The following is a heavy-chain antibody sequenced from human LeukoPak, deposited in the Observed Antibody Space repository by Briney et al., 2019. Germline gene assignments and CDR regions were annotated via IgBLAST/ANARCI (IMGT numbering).Heavy chain of an antibody. V-gene: IGHV3-21*01. CDR2: ISSSSSYT. Sequence: PGGSLRLSCAASGFTFSSYSMNWVRQAPGKGLEWVSSISSSSSYTYYADSVKGRFTISRDNAKNSLYLQMNSLRAGDTAVYYCARARDIVATIDYYYYGMDVWGQGTTVTVSS. D-gene: IGHD5-12*01. J-gene: IGHJ6*02. CDR1: GFTFSSYS. CDR3: ARARDIVATIDYYYYGMDV.